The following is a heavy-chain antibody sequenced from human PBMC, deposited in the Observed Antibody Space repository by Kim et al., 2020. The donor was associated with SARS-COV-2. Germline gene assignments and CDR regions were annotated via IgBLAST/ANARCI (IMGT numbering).Heavy chain of an antibody. CDR3: AKDQYYDILTGYDY. D-gene: IGHD3-9*01. Sequence: ADSVKGRFTISRDNSKNTLYLQMNSLRAEDTAVYYCAKDQYYDILTGYDYWGQGTLVTVSS. V-gene: IGHV3-30*02. J-gene: IGHJ4*02.